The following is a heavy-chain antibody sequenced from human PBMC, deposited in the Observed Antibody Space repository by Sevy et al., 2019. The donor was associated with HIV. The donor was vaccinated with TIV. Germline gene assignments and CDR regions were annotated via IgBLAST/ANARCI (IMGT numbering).Heavy chain of an antibody. Sequence: GGSLRLSCAASGFTFSSYGMHWVRQGPGKGLEWVAVIWFDGSNTYYEDYVKGRFTISRDIAKNTQHLQMNSQKAEDTAGYYCAEDLEFHDCGDYGPAFMPDYWGQGTLVTVSS. D-gene: IGHD4-17*01. CDR3: AEDLEFHDCGDYGPAFMPDY. J-gene: IGHJ4*02. V-gene: IGHV3-33*06. CDR1: GFTFSSYG. CDR2: IWFDGSNT.